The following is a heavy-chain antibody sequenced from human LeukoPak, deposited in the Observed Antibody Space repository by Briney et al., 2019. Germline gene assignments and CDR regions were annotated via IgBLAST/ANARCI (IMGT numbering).Heavy chain of an antibody. CDR2: ISWNSGSI. CDR3: ARVASGTYQKDY. Sequence: GRSLRLSCAASGFTFDDYAMHWVRQAPGKGLEWVSGISWNSGSIGYADSVKGRFTISRDNAKNSLYLQMNSLRAEDTAVYYCARVASGTYQKDYWGQGTLVSVSS. J-gene: IGHJ4*02. CDR1: GFTFDDYA. D-gene: IGHD3-10*01. V-gene: IGHV3-9*01.